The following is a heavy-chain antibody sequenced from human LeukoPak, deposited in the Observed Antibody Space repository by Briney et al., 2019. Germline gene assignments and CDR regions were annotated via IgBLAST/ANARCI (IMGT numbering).Heavy chain of an antibody. CDR3: ARDRGDCSGGSCYLSDAFDI. CDR1: GGSISSYY. J-gene: IGHJ3*02. CDR2: IYYSGST. D-gene: IGHD2-15*01. V-gene: IGHV4-59*01. Sequence: SETLSHTCTVSGGSISSYYWSWIRQPPGKGLEWIGYIYYSGSTNYNPSLKSRVTISVDTSKNQFSLKLSSVTAADTAVYYCARDRGDCSGGSCYLSDAFDIWGQGTMVTVSS.